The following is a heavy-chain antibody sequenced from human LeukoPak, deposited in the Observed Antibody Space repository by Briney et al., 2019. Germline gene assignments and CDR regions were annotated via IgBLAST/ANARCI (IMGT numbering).Heavy chain of an antibody. CDR1: GYTFTSYG. CDR2: ISAYNGNT. V-gene: IGHV1-18*01. J-gene: IGHJ4*02. Sequence: ASVKVSCKASGYTFTSYGISWVRQAPGQGLEWMGWISAYNGNTNYAQKLQGRVTMTTDTSTSTAYMELRSLRSDDTAAYYCARDMGQYGYDEKDYWGQGTLVTVSS. CDR3: ARDMGQYGYDEKDY. D-gene: IGHD5-18*01.